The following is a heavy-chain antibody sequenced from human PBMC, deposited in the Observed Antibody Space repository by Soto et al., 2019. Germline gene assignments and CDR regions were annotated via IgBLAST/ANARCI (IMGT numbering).Heavy chain of an antibody. J-gene: IGHJ6*02. Sequence: GGSLRLCCAASGFTFSSYDMHWVRQATGKGLEWVSAIGTAGDTYYPGSVKGRFTISRENAKNSLYLQMNSLRAGDTAVYYCARQPLHYYYDSSGYHRYYGMDVWGQGTTVTVSS. CDR2: IGTAGDT. CDR3: ARQPLHYYYDSSGYHRYYGMDV. CDR1: GFTFSSYD. V-gene: IGHV3-13*01. D-gene: IGHD3-22*01.